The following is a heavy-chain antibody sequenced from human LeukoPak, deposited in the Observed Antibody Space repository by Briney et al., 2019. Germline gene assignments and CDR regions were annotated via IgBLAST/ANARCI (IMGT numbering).Heavy chain of an antibody. CDR1: GFTFSSYA. CDR3: TRKTPGRTPFDY. CDR2: VGTSADT. D-gene: IGHD2-15*01. Sequence: GGSLRLSCLASGFTFSSYAMDWVRQAPGQGLQWVSAVGTSADTYYADSVRGRFTISRDNSKNTLYLQMDSLRAEDTAIYYCTRKTPGRTPFDYWGQGILVTVAS. J-gene: IGHJ4*02. V-gene: IGHV3-23*01.